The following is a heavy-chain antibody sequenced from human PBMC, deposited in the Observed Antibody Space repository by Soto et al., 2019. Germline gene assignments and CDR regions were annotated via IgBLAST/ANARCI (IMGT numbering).Heavy chain of an antibody. CDR3: ARAGVKLMVMTGAYYFDY. D-gene: IGHD2-8*01. CDR2: IYYSGST. J-gene: IGHJ4*02. V-gene: IGHV4-31*03. CDR1: GGSISSGGYY. Sequence: QVQLQESGPGLVKPSQTLSLTCTVSGGSISSGGYYWSWIRQHPGKGLEWIGYIYYSGSTYYNPSLKSRFTISVDTSKNQFSLKLSSVTAADTAVYYCARAGVKLMVMTGAYYFDYWGQGTLVTVSS.